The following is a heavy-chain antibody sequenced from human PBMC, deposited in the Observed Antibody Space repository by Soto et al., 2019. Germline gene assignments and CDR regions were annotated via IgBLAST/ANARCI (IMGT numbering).Heavy chain of an antibody. CDR2: ISDTGGST. V-gene: IGHV3-23*01. CDR3: ARLDYGPAY. D-gene: IGHD4-17*01. CDR1: GFTFSTYA. J-gene: IGHJ4*02. Sequence: GGSLRLSCAASGFTFSTYAMGWVRQAPGKGLEWVSTISDTGGSTYYADSVRGRFTISRDNSKNALFLQMNSLRAEDTAVYYCARLDYGPAYWGQGTLVTVSS.